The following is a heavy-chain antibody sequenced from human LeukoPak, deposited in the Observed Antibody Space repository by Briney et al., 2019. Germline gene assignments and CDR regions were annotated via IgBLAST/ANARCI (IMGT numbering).Heavy chain of an antibody. J-gene: IGHJ6*02. Sequence: ASVKVSCKASGYTFTGYYMHWVRQAPGQGLEWMGWINPNSGGTNYAQKFQGWVTVTRDTSISTAYMELSRLRSDDTAVYYCARDMGGWDDYYYYYGMDVWGQGTTVTVSS. CDR2: INPNSGGT. CDR1: GYTFTGYY. V-gene: IGHV1-2*04. CDR3: ARDMGGWDDYYYYYGMDV. D-gene: IGHD6-19*01.